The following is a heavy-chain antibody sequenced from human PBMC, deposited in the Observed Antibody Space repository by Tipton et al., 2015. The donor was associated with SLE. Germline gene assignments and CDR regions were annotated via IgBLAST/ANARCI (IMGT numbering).Heavy chain of an antibody. CDR1: GASIRNYY. CDR3: AGGGASVLIRNCYFDY. D-gene: IGHD2-8*01. V-gene: IGHV4-59*01. CDR2: VNHSEGT. Sequence: LRLSCTVSGASIRNYYWTWIRQTPGRGLEWIGFVNHSEGTKVRSSLKRRVTISLDRSTNGFSLKVTSVTAADTAVYYCAGGGASVLIRNCYFDYWGQGSLVTVSS. J-gene: IGHJ4*01.